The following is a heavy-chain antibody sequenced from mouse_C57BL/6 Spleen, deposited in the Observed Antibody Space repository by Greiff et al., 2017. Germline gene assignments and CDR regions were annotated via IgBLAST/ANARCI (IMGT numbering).Heavy chain of an antibody. CDR1: GYTFTSYW. CDR2: IYPGSGST. Sequence: QVQLQQPGAELVKPGASVKMSCKASGYTFTSYWITWVKQRPGQGLEWIGDIYPGSGSTNYNEKFKSKATLTVDTSSSTDYMQLSSLTSEYSAVYYCEREETTEVEGTYDAMDYWGKGTSVTVSS. J-gene: IGHJ4*01. V-gene: IGHV1-55*01. D-gene: IGHD1-1*01. CDR3: EREETTEVEGTYDAMDY.